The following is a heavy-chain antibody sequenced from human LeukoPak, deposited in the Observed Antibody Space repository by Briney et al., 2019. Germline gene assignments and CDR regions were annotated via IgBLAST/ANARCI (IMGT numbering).Heavy chain of an antibody. J-gene: IGHJ4*02. V-gene: IGHV3-66*02. CDR2: IYSGGST. Sequence: GGSLRLSCAASGFTVSSNYMSWVRQAPGKGLEGVSVIYSGGSTYYADSVKGRFTISRDNSKNTLYLQMNSLRAEDTAVYYCARDTSSGLSIGLDYWGQGTLVTVSS. CDR3: ARDTSSGLSIGLDY. CDR1: GFTVSSNY. D-gene: IGHD6-19*01.